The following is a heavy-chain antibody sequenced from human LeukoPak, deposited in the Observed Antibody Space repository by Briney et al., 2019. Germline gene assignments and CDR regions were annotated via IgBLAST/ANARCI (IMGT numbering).Heavy chain of an antibody. D-gene: IGHD2-2*01. CDR1: GYTFTSYA. Sequence: ASVKVSCKASGYTFTSYAMHWVRQAPGQRLEWMGWINAGNGNTKYSQKFQGRVTITRDTSASTAYMELSGLRAEDTAVYYCARDRGSIVVVPAAMPSGPLRPWGQGTLVTVSS. J-gene: IGHJ5*02. CDR2: INAGNGNT. CDR3: ARDRGSIVVVPAAMPSGPLRP. V-gene: IGHV1-3*01.